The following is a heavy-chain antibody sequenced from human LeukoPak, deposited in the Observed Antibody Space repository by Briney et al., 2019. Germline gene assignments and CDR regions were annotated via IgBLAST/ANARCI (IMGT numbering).Heavy chain of an antibody. CDR1: GFTFSFYG. Sequence: PGGSLRLSCAASGFTFSFYGIHWVRQAPGKGLEWVALIRYDGSNKYYADSVRGRFTISRDNSKNTLYLLMNGLRAEDTAVYYCAKDPSYYGDQYYFDYWGQGTLVTVSS. CDR2: IRYDGSNK. CDR3: AKDPSYYGDQYYFDY. D-gene: IGHD4-17*01. V-gene: IGHV3-30*02. J-gene: IGHJ4*02.